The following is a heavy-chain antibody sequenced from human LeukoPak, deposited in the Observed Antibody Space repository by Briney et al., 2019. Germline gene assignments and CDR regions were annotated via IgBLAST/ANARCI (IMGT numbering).Heavy chain of an antibody. CDR3: ARDCGLSGSGSYYTNWFDP. D-gene: IGHD3-10*01. Sequence: SETLSLTCTVSGGSISSYYWSWIRQPAGKGLEWIGRIYTSGSTNYYPSLKSRVTMSVDTSKNQFSLKLSSVTAADTAVYYCARDCGLSGSGSYYTNWFDPWGQGTLVTVSS. V-gene: IGHV4-4*07. CDR2: IYTSGST. J-gene: IGHJ5*02. CDR1: GGSISSYY.